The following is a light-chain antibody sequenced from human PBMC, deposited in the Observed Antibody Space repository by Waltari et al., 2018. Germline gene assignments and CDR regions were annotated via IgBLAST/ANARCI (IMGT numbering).Light chain of an antibody. CDR3: QVWDSTTAGV. J-gene: IGLJ2*01. V-gene: IGLV3-9*01. Sequence: SYELTQPLSVSVARGQTAQITCGGNNIGTKNVHWYHQKPGQAPVLVISRDSNRPSGIPERFSGSNSGNTATLTISRAQAGDEADYYCQVWDSTTAGVFGGGTKLTVL. CDR2: RDS. CDR1: NIGTKN.